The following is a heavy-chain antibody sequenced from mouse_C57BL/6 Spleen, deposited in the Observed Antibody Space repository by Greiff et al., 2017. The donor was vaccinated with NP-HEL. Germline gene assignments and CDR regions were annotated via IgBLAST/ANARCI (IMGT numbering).Heavy chain of an antibody. Sequence: EVQLQQSGAELVKPGASVKLSCTASGFNIKDYYMHWVKQRTEQGLEWIGRIDPEDGETKYAPKFQGKATITADTSSNTAYLQLSSLTSEDTAGDYRARELLGVKGRRDAMDYWGQGTSVTVSS. CDR3: ARELLGVKGRRDAMDY. CDR2: IDPEDGET. D-gene: IGHD2-2*01. J-gene: IGHJ4*01. V-gene: IGHV14-2*01. CDR1: GFNIKDYY.